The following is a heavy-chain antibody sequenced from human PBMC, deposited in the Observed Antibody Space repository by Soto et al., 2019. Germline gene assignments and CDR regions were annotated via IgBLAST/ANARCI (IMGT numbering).Heavy chain of an antibody. CDR1: GFTFSSYW. J-gene: IGHJ4*02. D-gene: IGHD6-19*01. CDR3: AKLIAVAGARPADY. CDR2: ISDSGGST. Sequence: EVQLVESGGGLVQPGGSLRLSCAASGFTFSSYWMHWVRQAPGKGLVWVSAISDSGGSTYYADSVKGRFTISRDISKNTLYLQMNSLRVEDTAVYYCAKLIAVAGARPADYWGQGALVTVSS. V-gene: IGHV3-23*04.